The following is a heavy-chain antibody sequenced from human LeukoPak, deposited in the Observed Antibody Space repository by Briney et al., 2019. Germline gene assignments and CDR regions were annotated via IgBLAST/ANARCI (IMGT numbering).Heavy chain of an antibody. Sequence: GASVTVSCKASGYTFYNFYIHWLRQAPGQGPEWMGWINGNDGSTQCAKKFQGRVTMTRVTAISTVSMDLSGLGPDDTAIYYCARDEGSTYNQLDYWGQGTLVTVSS. V-gene: IGHV1-2*02. CDR2: INGNDGST. J-gene: IGHJ4*02. CDR3: ARDEGSTYNQLDY. CDR1: GYTFYNFY. D-gene: IGHD1-14*01.